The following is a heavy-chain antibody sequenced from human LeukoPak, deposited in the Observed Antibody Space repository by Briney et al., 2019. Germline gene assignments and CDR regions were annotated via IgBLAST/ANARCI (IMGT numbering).Heavy chain of an antibody. D-gene: IGHD5-18*01. V-gene: IGHV3-23*01. J-gene: IGHJ5*02. CDR3: AKGGLYSYGP. CDR1: GFTFSSYA. Sequence: GGSLRLSCAASGFTFSSYAMSWVRQAPGKGLEWVSAISGSGGSTYYADSVKGRFNISRDNSKNTLYLQMNSLRAEDTAVYCCAKGGLYSYGPWGQGALVTVSS. CDR2: ISGSGGST.